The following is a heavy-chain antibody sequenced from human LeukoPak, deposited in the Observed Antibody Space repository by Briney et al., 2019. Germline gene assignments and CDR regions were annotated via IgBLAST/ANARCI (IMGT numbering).Heavy chain of an antibody. CDR1: GESISGFY. Sequence: SETLSLTCTVSGESISGFYWNWIRQPPGKGLEWIGYIYYSGSTNYNPSLKSRVTISIDTSKNQFSLKLSSVTAADTAVYYCARGLYCSGGSCLEGIFDYWGQGTLVTVSS. CDR3: ARGLYCSGGSCLEGIFDY. V-gene: IGHV4-59*08. J-gene: IGHJ4*02. D-gene: IGHD2-15*01. CDR2: IYYSGST.